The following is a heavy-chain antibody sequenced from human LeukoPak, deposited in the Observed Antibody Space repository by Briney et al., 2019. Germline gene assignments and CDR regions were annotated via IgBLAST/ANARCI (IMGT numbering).Heavy chain of an antibody. V-gene: IGHV4-4*02. J-gene: IGHJ5*02. CDR1: GSSISSSNW. CDR2: IYHSGST. D-gene: IGHD6-13*01. CDR3: ARARVSSSWYGSWFDP. Sequence: SETLSLTCAVSGSSISSSNWWSWVRQPPGKGLEWIGEIYHSGSTNYNPSLKSRVTISVDKSKNQFSLKLSSVTAADTAVYYCARARVSSSWYGSWFDPWGQGTLVTVSS.